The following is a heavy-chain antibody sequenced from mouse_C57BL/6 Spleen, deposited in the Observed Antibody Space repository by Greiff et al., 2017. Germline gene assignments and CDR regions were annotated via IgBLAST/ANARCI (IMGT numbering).Heavy chain of an antibody. J-gene: IGHJ2*01. CDR2: IDPSDSYT. CDR1: GYTFTSYW. D-gene: IGHD2-4*01. Sequence: LQPGAELVMPGASVKLSCKASGYTFTSYWMHWVKQRPGQGLEWIGEIDPSDSYTNYNQKFKGKSTLTVDKSSSTAYMQLSSLTSEDSAVYYCARRQGDYDEYFDYWGQGTTLTVSS. CDR3: ARRQGDYDEYFDY. V-gene: IGHV1-69*01.